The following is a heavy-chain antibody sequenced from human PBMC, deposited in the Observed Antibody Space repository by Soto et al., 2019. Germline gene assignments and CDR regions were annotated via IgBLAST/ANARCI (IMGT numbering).Heavy chain of an antibody. J-gene: IGHJ4*02. Sequence: GGSLRLSCAASGFTFSSYSMNWVRQAPGKGLEWVSYISSSSSTIYYADSVKGRFTISRDNAKNSLYLQMNSLRAEDTAVYYCARQVWSSSTPRGPYDYWGQGTLVTVSS. CDR2: ISSSSSTI. V-gene: IGHV3-48*01. D-gene: IGHD6-13*01. CDR1: GFTFSSYS. CDR3: ARQVWSSSTPRGPYDY.